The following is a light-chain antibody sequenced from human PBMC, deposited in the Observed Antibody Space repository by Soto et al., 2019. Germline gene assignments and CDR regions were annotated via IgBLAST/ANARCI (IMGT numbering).Light chain of an antibody. CDR2: GAS. V-gene: IGKV3-20*01. CDR3: QHCDSSPPT. CDR1: QKIRTSY. J-gene: IGKJ2*01. Sequence: DIVLTQSPGILSLSPGERATLTCRASQKIRTSYFAWYQQRPGQAPRLLIYGASKRATDVPDRFSGSGSGTDFTLTISRMEPEDFGVYYCQHCDSSPPTFGQGTKLEI.